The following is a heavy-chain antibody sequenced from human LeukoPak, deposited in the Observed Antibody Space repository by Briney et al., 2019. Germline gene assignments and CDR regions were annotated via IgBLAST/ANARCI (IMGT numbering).Heavy chain of an antibody. J-gene: IGHJ4*02. V-gene: IGHV1-18*01. CDR3: ARDINSNPLEY. Sequence: ASVKVSCKASGYRFISHGISWVRQSPGQGLEWMGWISEYNGNTKYAEKFQGRVTMTRDTSTSTAYMELRSLRSDDTAVYYCARDINSNPLEYWGQGTLVTVSS. D-gene: IGHD1-1*01. CDR2: ISEYNGNT. CDR1: GYRFISHG.